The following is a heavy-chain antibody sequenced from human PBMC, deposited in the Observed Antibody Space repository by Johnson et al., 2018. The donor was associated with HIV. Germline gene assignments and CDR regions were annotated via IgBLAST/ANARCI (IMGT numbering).Heavy chain of an antibody. CDR1: GFTFSSYA. V-gene: IGHV3-64*07. CDR2: ISGSGGST. D-gene: IGHD1-26*01. Sequence: VQLVESGGGVVQPGRSLRLSCAASGFTFSSYAIHWVRQAPGKGLEWVAAISGSGGSTYYADSVKGRFTISRDNSKNTLYLQMGSLRAEDMAVYYCAREGVGVNAFDIWGQGTMVTVSS. J-gene: IGHJ3*02. CDR3: AREGVGVNAFDI.